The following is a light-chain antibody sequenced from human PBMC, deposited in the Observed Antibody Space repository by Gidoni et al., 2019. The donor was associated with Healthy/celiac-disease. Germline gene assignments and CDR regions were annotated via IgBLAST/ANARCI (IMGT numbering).Light chain of an antibody. CDR1: QSVSSSY. V-gene: IGKV3-20*01. CDR3: QQYSSSPLT. CDR2: GAS. J-gene: IGKJ4*01. Sequence: LSCRASQSVSSSYLAWNQQKPGQPLRLLIYGASSRATGIPERFSGRGSGTVFTLTISRLEHEDFAVYYYQQYSSSPLTFGGGTKVEIK.